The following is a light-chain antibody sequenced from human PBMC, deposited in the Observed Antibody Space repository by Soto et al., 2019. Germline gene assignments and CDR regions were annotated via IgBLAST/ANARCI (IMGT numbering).Light chain of an antibody. CDR1: QSVSSY. CDR2: DAS. Sequence: EIVLTQSPATLSLSPGERATLSCRASQSVSSYLAWYQQKPGQAPRLLIYDASNRATGIPARFSGSGSGTAFTLTISSLEPEDFAVYYCQQRSNWLYTFGQGTKLEI. CDR3: QQRSNWLYT. J-gene: IGKJ2*01. V-gene: IGKV3-11*01.